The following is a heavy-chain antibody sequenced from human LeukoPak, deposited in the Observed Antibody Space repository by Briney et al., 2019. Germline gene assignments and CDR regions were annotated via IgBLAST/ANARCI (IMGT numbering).Heavy chain of an antibody. D-gene: IGHD2-2*02. CDR3: AREGVVVVPAAIPGGYYYYMDV. J-gene: IGHJ6*03. CDR2: INPSGGST. Sequence: GASVKVSCKASGYTFTSYYMHWVRQAPGQGLEWMGIINPSGGSTSYAQKFQGRVTMTRDTSTSTVYMELSSLRSEDTAVYYCAREGVVVVPAAIPGGYYYYMDVWGKGSTVTVSS. CDR1: GYTFTSYY. V-gene: IGHV1-46*03.